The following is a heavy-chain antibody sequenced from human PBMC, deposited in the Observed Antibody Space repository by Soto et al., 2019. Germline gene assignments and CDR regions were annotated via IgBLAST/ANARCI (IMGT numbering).Heavy chain of an antibody. V-gene: IGHV1-46*03. J-gene: IGHJ2*01. CDR2: INPSDSST. CDR3: ARGSSNWLWYLDL. CDR1: GYTFTSNY. Sequence: QVHLVQSGAEVKKPGAAVKLSCKASGYTFTSNYWYWVLQAPGQGLEWMGMINPSDSSTTYARNFQGRVTMTRDTYTSTVYLEVTRLRSEDTAVYACARGSSNWLWYLDLWGRGTLVPVSS. D-gene: IGHD6-13*01.